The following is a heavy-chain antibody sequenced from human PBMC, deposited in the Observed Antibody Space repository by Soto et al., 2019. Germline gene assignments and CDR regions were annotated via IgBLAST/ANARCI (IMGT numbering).Heavy chain of an antibody. J-gene: IGHJ6*02. V-gene: IGHV1-69*13. Sequence: ASVKVSCKASGGTFSSYAISWVRQAPGQGLERMGGIIPIFGTANYAQKFQGRVTITADESTSTAYMELSSLRSEDTAVYYCARGANIVVVPAARRNYYYGMDVWGQGTTVTVSS. CDR3: ARGANIVVVPAARRNYYYGMDV. CDR1: GGTFSSYA. CDR2: IIPIFGTA. D-gene: IGHD2-2*01.